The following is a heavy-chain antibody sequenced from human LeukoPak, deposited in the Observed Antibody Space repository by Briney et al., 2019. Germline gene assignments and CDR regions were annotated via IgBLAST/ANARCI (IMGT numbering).Heavy chain of an antibody. D-gene: IGHD2-15*01. CDR3: ARTPGERYCSGGSCYFHYYYMDV. V-gene: IGHV3-21*01. CDR1: GFTFSTYS. CDR2: ISSSSDYI. J-gene: IGHJ6*03. Sequence: GGSLRLSCAASGFTFSTYSMNWVRQAPGKGLEWVSSISSSSDYIYYADSVKGQFSITRDNARNSLYLQMNSLRAEDTAVYYCARTPGERYCSGGSCYFHYYYMDVWGKGTTVTVS.